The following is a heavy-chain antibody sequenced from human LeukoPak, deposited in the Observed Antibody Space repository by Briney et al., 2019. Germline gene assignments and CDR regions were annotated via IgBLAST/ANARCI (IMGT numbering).Heavy chain of an antibody. D-gene: IGHD3-10*01. Sequence: GGSLRLSCAASGFTFSSYAMHWVRQAPGKGLEWVAVISYDGSNKYYADSVKGRFTISRDNSKNTLYLQMNSLRAEDTAVYYCARDPRRITMVRGVTYFDYWGQGTLVTVPS. CDR1: GFTFSSYA. CDR3: ARDPRRITMVRGVTYFDY. CDR2: ISYDGSNK. J-gene: IGHJ4*02. V-gene: IGHV3-30-3*01.